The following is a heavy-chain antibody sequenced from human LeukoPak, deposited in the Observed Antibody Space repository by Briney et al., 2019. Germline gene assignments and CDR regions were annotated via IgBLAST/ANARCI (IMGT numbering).Heavy chain of an antibody. D-gene: IGHD1-26*01. CDR2: FDPANGEM. J-gene: IGHJ4*02. V-gene: IGHV1-24*01. CDR1: GNTLTELS. CDR3: ETGGVWDLLNF. Sequence: ASVKVSCQVSGNTLTELSLPWVRQTPGKGLDWMGGFDPANGEMIYAQKFQGRVTMTEDTSTDTAYMELSSLRSDDTAVYYCETGGVWDLLNFWGQGTLVTVSS.